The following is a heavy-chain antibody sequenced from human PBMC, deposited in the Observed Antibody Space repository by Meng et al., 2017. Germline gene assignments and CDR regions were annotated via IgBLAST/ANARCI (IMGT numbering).Heavy chain of an antibody. V-gene: IGHV4-30-2*01. CDR1: GGSVSSGGYS. J-gene: IGHJ4*02. Sequence: QVQLQQWGAGLLKPSETLSLTCAVSGGSVSSGGYSWNWIRQPPGKGLEWIGYIFHSGTTYYNPSLESRVTISIDTSKNQFSLKVTSATAADTAVYYCARGYGGLDYWGQETLVTVSS. CDR3: ARGYGGLDY. D-gene: IGHD3-10*01. CDR2: IFHSGTT.